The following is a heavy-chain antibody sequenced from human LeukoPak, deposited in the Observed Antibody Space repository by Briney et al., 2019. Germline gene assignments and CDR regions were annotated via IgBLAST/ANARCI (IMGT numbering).Heavy chain of an antibody. CDR3: ARGAVETAILGGSA. V-gene: IGHV1-69*04. D-gene: IGHD5-18*01. J-gene: IGHJ5*02. Sequence: GASVTASSMVSGGTFSSYAISWERPVPGHGIEWKGRIIPILGIASYTQEFRGRVTNTADKSTSAAYMELSSLRAEDTAVYCGARGAVETAILGGSAWGQGTLVTVSS. CDR2: IIPILGIA. CDR1: GGTFSSYA.